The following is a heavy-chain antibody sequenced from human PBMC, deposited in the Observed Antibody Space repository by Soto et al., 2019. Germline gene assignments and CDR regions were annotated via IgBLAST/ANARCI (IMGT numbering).Heavy chain of an antibody. D-gene: IGHD3-22*01. J-gene: IGHJ4*02. Sequence: SETLFLTCTVSGGSISSYYWSWIRQPPGKGLEWIGYIYYSGSTNYNPSLKSRVTISVDTSKNQFSLKLSSVTAADTAVYYCARINDYYDSSGYYPSFDYWGQGTLVTVSS. V-gene: IGHV4-59*08. CDR2: IYYSGST. CDR3: ARINDYYDSSGYYPSFDY. CDR1: GGSISSYY.